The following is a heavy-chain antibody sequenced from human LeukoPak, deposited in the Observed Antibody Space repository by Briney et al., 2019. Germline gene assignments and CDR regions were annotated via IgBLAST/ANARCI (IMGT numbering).Heavy chain of an antibody. CDR1: GVSISSYY. Sequence: PSETLSLTCTGSGVSISSYYWSWLRQPPGKGLEWIGYIYYSGSTNYNPSLNNRVTISVDTSKNHFSLKLSSVPAADTAVYHCARGRPTSWFDPWGQGTLVTVSS. V-gene: IGHV4-59*01. CDR3: ARGRPTSWFDP. J-gene: IGHJ5*02. CDR2: IYYSGST. D-gene: IGHD4-11*01.